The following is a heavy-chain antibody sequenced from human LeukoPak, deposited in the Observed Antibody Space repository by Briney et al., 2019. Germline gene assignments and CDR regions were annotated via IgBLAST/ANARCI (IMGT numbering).Heavy chain of an antibody. CDR1: GDPVTNYY. J-gene: IGHJ6*02. V-gene: IGHV4-59*08. CDR2: IYYSGTT. Sequence: SETLSLTCTVSGDPVTNYYWSWIRQPPGKGLEWIGYIYYSGTTNYNPSLKSRVTISVDTSKNQFSLKLSSVTAADTAVFYCARHVDPFYYGMDVWGQGTTVTVSS. CDR3: ARHVDPFYYGMDV. D-gene: IGHD2-15*01.